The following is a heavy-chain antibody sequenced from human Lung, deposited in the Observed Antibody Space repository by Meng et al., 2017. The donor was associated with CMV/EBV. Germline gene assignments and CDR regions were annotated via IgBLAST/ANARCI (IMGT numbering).Heavy chain of an antibody. J-gene: IGHJ4*02. CDR3: ARIKWLEAPPRPGHFDD. CDR1: GYTFTSYG. Sequence: ASVKVSCKASGYTFTSYGISWVRQAPGQGLEWMGWISAYNGNTNYAQKLQGRVTMTTDTSTSTAYMELRSLRSDDTAVYYCARIKWLEAPPRPGHFDDWGQETLVTVSS. D-gene: IGHD6-19*01. V-gene: IGHV1-18*01. CDR2: ISAYNGNT.